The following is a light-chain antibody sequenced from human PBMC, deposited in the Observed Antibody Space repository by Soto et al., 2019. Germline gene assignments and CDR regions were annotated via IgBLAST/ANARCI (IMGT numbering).Light chain of an antibody. J-gene: IGKJ5*01. Sequence: AIQMTQSPSSLSASVGDRVIITCRASQAIRNDLGWYQQKPGKAPKLLIYTASTLQSGVPSRFSGSGSGADFTLTIRSLQPEDSATYYCQQYGSSPPITFGQGTRLEIK. CDR1: QAIRND. CDR2: TAS. V-gene: IGKV1-6*01. CDR3: QQYGSSPPIT.